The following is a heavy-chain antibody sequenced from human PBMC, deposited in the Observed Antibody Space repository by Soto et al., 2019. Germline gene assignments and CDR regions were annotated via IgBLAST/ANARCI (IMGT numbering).Heavy chain of an antibody. D-gene: IGHD3-22*01. Sequence: PSETLSLTCTASGGSIRSSTYYWGWIRQPPGKGLEWVGNVFYTGATSYNPSLKSRVTISVDTSNQFSLRLSSVTAADTAVYYCARHPYPESGGYISRGGAYYYYAMDVWGQGTTVTVSS. CDR3: ARHPYPESGGYISRGGAYYYYAMDV. V-gene: IGHV4-39*01. CDR1: GGSIRSSTYY. CDR2: VFYTGAT. J-gene: IGHJ6*02.